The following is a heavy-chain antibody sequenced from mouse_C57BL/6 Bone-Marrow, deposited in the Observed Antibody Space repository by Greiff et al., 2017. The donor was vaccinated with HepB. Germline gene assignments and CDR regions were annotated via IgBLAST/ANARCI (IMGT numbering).Heavy chain of an antibody. Sequence: EVKLMESGGGLVQPGGSLKLSCAASGFTFSDYGMAWVRQAPRKGPEWVAFISNLAYSIYYADTVTGRFTISRENAKNTQYLEMSSLRSEDTDMYYCARRGYYYGSSYDYYAMDYWGQGTSVTVSS. J-gene: IGHJ4*01. CDR2: ISNLAYSI. CDR3: ARRGYYYGSSYDYYAMDY. V-gene: IGHV5-15*04. CDR1: GFTFSDYG. D-gene: IGHD1-1*01.